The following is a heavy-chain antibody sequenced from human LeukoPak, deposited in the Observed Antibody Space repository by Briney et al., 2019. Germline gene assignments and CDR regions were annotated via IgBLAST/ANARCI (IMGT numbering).Heavy chain of an antibody. CDR2: INPNSGDT. V-gene: IGHV1-2*02. CDR3: ARGTEIDY. D-gene: IGHD5-24*01. CDR1: GYTFTGYY. J-gene: IGHJ4*02. Sequence: ASVKVSCKASGYTFTGYYIHWVRQAPGQGLEWMGWINPNSGDTNYAPKFQGRVTMTRDTSIGTAYMELSSLRSEDTAVYYCARGTEIDYWGQGTLVTVSS.